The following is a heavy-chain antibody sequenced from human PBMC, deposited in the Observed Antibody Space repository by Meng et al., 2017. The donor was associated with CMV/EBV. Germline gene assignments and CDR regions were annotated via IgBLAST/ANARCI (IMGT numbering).Heavy chain of an antibody. CDR3: ARDYYDSCGYYYFDY. V-gene: IGHV1-69*04. Sequence: SVKVSCKASGGTFSSYTISWVRQAPGQGLEWMGRIIPILGIANYAQKFQGRVTITADKSTSTAYMELSSLRSEDTAVYYCARDYYDSCGYYYFDYWGQGTLVTVSS. J-gene: IGHJ4*02. CDR2: IIPILGIA. CDR1: GGTFSSYT. D-gene: IGHD3-22*01.